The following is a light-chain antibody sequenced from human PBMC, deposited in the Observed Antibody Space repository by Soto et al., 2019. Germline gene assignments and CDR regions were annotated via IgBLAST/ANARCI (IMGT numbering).Light chain of an antibody. CDR2: DAS. CDR3: QQYDKYST. CDR1: QSISSW. J-gene: IGKJ1*01. Sequence: DILLSQSPSTLSASVGDRVTITCRASQSISSWVACYQQKPGEAPKLLIYDASSLQGGVPSRFSGSGSGTEFTLTVTSLQPEDFATYFCQQYDKYSTFGHGTKVDIK. V-gene: IGKV1-5*01.